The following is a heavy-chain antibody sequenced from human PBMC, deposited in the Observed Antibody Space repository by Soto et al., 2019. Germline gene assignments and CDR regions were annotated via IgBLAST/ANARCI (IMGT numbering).Heavy chain of an antibody. J-gene: IGHJ6*03. V-gene: IGHV3-7*01. D-gene: IGHD1-20*01. CDR3: AREGPRQVYYYYHYYMDV. CDR1: GFTFSSYW. Sequence: VGSLRLSCAASGFTFSSYWMSWVRQAPGKGLEWVANIKQDGSEKYYVDSVKGRFTISRDNAKNSLYLQMNSLRAEDTAVYYCAREGPRQVYYYYHYYMDVWGKGTTVTVSS. CDR2: IKQDGSEK.